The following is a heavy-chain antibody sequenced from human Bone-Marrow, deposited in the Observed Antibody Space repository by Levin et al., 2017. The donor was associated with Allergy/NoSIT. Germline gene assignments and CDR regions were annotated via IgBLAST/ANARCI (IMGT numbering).Heavy chain of an antibody. J-gene: IGHJ4*02. CDR1: GYIFTSYY. CDR2: INPSSGST. V-gene: IGHV1-46*01. D-gene: IGHD2-2*01. CDR3: AKDLSRTYQFDN. Sequence: GGSLRLSCKASGYIFTSYYMHWVRQAPGRGLEWMGIINPSSGSTNYAQRFQGRVSMTGDTSTTTVYMELRGLTFEDTAVYFCAKDLSRTYQFDNWGQGTLVTVSS.